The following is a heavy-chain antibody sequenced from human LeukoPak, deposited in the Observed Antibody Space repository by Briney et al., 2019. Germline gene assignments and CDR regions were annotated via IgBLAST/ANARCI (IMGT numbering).Heavy chain of an antibody. CDR2: INHSRST. Sequence: SETLSLTCAVYGGSFSGYYWSWIRQPPGKGLEWIGEINHSRSTNYNPSLKSRVTISVDTSKNQFSLKLSSVTAADTAVYYCARSWGSPRGGYFDYWGQGTLVTVSS. CDR1: GGSFSGYY. V-gene: IGHV4-34*01. D-gene: IGHD7-27*01. CDR3: ARSWGSPRGGYFDY. J-gene: IGHJ4*02.